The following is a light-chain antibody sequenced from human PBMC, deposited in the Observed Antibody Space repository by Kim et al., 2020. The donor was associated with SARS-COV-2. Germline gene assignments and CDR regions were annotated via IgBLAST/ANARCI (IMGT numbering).Light chain of an antibody. CDR3: MQGKQLPNT. CDR2: RIS. CDR1: QSLVHSDGNTY. J-gene: IGKJ2*01. Sequence: QPASLSCRSSQSLVHSDGNTYLSWLQQRPGQPPRLLIYRISSRFSGVPDRFSGSGAGTDFTLEISRVEAEDVGIYYCMQGKQLPNTFGQGTKLEI. V-gene: IGKV2-24*01.